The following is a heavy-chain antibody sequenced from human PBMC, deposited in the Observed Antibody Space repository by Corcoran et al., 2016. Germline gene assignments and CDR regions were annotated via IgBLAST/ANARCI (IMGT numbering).Heavy chain of an antibody. Sequence: QVQLVESGGGVVQPGRSLRLSCAASGFTFSSYGMHWVRQAPGKGLEWVAVISYDGSNKYYADSVKGRFTISRDNSKNTLYLQMNSLRAEDTAVYYCGGADYYDSSGRNWFDPWGQGTLVTVSS. CDR1: GFTFSSYG. CDR2: ISYDGSNK. CDR3: GGADYYDSSGRNWFDP. D-gene: IGHD3-22*01. V-gene: IGHV3-30*03. J-gene: IGHJ5*02.